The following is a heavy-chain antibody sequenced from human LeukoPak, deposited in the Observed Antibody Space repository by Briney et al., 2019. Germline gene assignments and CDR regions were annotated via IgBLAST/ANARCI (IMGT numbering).Heavy chain of an antibody. V-gene: IGHV1-8*01. CDR2: MNPNSGNT. CDR1: GYTFTSYD. J-gene: IGHJ4*02. D-gene: IGHD2-8*01. CDR3: AREEEMVYGDFDH. Sequence: ASVKVSCKASGYTFTSYDINWVRQATGQGLEWMGWMNPNSGNTGYAQKFQGRVTMTRNTSISTAYMELSSLRSEDTAVYYCAREEEMVYGDFDHWGQGTLVTVSS.